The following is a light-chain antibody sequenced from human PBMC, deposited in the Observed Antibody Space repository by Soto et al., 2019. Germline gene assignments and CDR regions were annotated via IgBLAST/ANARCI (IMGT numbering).Light chain of an antibody. CDR2: GAS. J-gene: IGKJ1*01. V-gene: IGKV3-20*01. Sequence: EMVLTQSPGTLYLSPGERATLSCRASQSVSSSYLAWYQQKPGQTPRLLIYGASSRATGIPDRFSGSGSGTDFTLTISRLEPEDFAVYYCQQYGSSPLTFGQGTKVESK. CDR3: QQYGSSPLT. CDR1: QSVSSSY.